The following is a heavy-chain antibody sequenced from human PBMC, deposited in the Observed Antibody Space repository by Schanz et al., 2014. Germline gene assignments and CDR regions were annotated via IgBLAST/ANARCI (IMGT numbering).Heavy chain of an antibody. V-gene: IGHV3-72*01. CDR2: ITNKPNNYNT. CDR1: GFTFSSYG. D-gene: IGHD3-16*01. Sequence: VQLVESGGGVAQPGRSLRLSCAASGFTFSSYGMHWVRQAPGKGLEWVGRITNKPNNYNTEYAASVKGRFTISRDDSRNSLYLQMSSLKTEDTAVYYCVRLDVHDYWGQGTLVNVSA. J-gene: IGHJ4*02. CDR3: VRLDVHDY.